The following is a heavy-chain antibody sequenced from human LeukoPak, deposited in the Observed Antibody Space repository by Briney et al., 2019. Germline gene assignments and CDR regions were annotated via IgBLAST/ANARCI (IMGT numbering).Heavy chain of an antibody. J-gene: IGHJ4*02. V-gene: IGHV3-33*08. CDR3: ARDPGYSSGWSLDY. D-gene: IGHD6-19*01. CDR1: GFTFDDYD. Sequence: GGSLRLSCAASGFTFDDYDIHWVRQAPGKGLEWVAVIGYDESNKYYADSVKGRFTISRDNSKNTLYLQMNSLRAEDTAVYYCARDPGYSSGWSLDYWGQGTLVTVSS. CDR2: IGYDESNK.